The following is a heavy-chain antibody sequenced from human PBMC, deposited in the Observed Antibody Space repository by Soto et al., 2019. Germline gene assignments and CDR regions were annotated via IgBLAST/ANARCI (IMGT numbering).Heavy chain of an antibody. Sequence: ASVKVSCKASGGTFISYAISWVRQAPGQELEWMGGIIPIFGTANYAQKFQGRVTITGEESKSTAYMGLSSLRSEDTAVYYCARKDTEYSSSPGYYYYGMDVWGQGTTVTVSS. D-gene: IGHD6-6*01. V-gene: IGHV1-69*13. CDR1: GGTFISYA. CDR2: IIPIFGTA. J-gene: IGHJ6*02. CDR3: ARKDTEYSSSPGYYYYGMDV.